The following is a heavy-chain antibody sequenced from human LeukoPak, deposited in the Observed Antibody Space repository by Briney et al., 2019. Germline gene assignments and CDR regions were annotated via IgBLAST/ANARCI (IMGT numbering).Heavy chain of an antibody. CDR2: IKQDGSEK. CDR1: GFTFSSYW. J-gene: IGHJ5*02. CDR3: ARDWDNVGWFDT. Sequence: GGSLRLSCAASGFTFSSYWMSWGREAPGKGLWWVANIKQDGSEKYYVESVKGRFTISRDNAKNSLYLQMNSLRAEDTAVYYCARDWDNVGWFDTWGQGTLVTVSS. V-gene: IGHV3-7*01. D-gene: IGHD1/OR15-1a*01.